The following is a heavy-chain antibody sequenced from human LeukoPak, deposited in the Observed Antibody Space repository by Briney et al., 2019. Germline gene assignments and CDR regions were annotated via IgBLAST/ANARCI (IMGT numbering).Heavy chain of an antibody. V-gene: IGHV4-34*01. CDR1: GGSFSGYY. Sequence: SETLSLTCAVYGGSFSGYYWSWIRQPPGKGLEWIGEINHSGSTNYNPSLKSRVTISVDTSKNHFSLKLNSVTAADTAVYYCAKSNGYGLVDIWGQGTMVTVSS. CDR3: AKSNGYGLVDI. J-gene: IGHJ3*02. CDR2: INHSGST. D-gene: IGHD5-18*01.